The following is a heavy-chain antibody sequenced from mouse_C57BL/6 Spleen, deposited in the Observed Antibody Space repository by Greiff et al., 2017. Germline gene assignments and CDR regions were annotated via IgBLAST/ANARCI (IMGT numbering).Heavy chain of an antibody. CDR3: ARDDPGYYAMDY. CDR1: GYAFSSSW. V-gene: IGHV1-82*01. D-gene: IGHD2-3*01. Sequence: QVQLKQSGPELVKPGASVKISCKASGYAFSSSWMNWVKQRPGKGLEWIGRIYPGDGDTNYNGKFKGKATLTAAKSSSTAYMQHSSLTSEDSAVYFCARDDPGYYAMDYWGQGTSVTVSS. J-gene: IGHJ4*01. CDR2: IYPGDGDT.